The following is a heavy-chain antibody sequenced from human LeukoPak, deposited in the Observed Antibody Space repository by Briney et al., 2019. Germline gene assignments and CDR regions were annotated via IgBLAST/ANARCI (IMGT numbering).Heavy chain of an antibody. Sequence: GGSLRLFCAASGFTVSSNYMSWVRQAPGKGLEWVSVIYSGGSTYYADSVKGRFTISRDNSKNTLYLQMNSLRAEDTAVYYCARILRSQITMIAVVTIGGLGYMDVWGKGTTVTVSS. V-gene: IGHV3-53*01. CDR1: GFTVSSNY. CDR3: ARILRSQITMIAVVTIGGLGYMDV. CDR2: IYSGGST. D-gene: IGHD3-22*01. J-gene: IGHJ6*03.